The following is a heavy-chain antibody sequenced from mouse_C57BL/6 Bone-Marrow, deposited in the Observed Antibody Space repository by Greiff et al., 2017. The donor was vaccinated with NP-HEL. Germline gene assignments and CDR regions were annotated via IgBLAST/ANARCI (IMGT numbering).Heavy chain of an antibody. Sequence: EVMLVESGGGLVQPGGSLKLSCAASGFTFSDYYMYWVRQTPEKRLEWVAYISNGGGSTYYPDTVKGRFTISRDNAKNTLYLQMSRLKSEDTAMYYCARGWDVAYWGQGTLVTVSA. J-gene: IGHJ3*01. D-gene: IGHD4-1*01. CDR3: ARGWDVAY. V-gene: IGHV5-12*01. CDR2: ISNGGGST. CDR1: GFTFSDYY.